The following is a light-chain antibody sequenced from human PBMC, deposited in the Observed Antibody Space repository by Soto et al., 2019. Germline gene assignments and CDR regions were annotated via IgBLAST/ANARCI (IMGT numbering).Light chain of an antibody. J-gene: IGLJ1*01. CDR2: DVN. CDR1: TSDVGGSDY. V-gene: IGLV2-11*01. Sequence: QSALTQPRSVSGSPGQSVTISCTGATSDVGGSDYVSWYQHHPGKAPELMLYDVNKRPSGVPDRFSGSKSGTTAALTISGLQTEDEADYYCCSYVAGSNVFGTGTKLTVL. CDR3: CSYVAGSNV.